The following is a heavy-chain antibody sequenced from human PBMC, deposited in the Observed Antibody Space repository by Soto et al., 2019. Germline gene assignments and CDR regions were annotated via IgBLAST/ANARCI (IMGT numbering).Heavy chain of an antibody. Sequence: EVQLVESGGGLVPWGGSLRLSCAASGFTFSGYSVNWVRQAPGKGLEWVSYISSGSQTIYYAESVKGRFTVSRDNARNSQYLQMNSLRDEDTAVYYCAREDILGVRSFDYWGQGTLVTVSS. D-gene: IGHD3-9*01. CDR3: AREDILGVRSFDY. CDR2: ISSGSQTI. CDR1: GFTFSGYS. V-gene: IGHV3-48*02. J-gene: IGHJ4*02.